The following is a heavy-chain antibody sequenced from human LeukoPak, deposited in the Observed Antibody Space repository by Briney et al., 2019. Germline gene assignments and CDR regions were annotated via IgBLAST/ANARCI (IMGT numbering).Heavy chain of an antibody. CDR1: GFTFSSYG. CDR2: IRYDGSNK. V-gene: IGHV3-30*02. J-gene: IGHJ4*02. Sequence: GGSLRLSCAASGFTFSSYGMHWVRQAPGKGLEWVAFIRYDGSNKYYADSVKGRFTISRDNSNNTLYLQMNSLRAEDTAVYYCAKGWTYYIDYWGQGTLVTVSS. CDR3: AKGWTYYIDY. D-gene: IGHD1-1*01.